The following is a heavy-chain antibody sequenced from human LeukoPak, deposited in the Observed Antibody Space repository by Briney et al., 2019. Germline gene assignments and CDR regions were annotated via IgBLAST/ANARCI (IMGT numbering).Heavy chain of an antibody. D-gene: IGHD3-22*01. CDR1: GFTFSSYG. J-gene: IGHJ4*02. CDR3: AKGVRIVVATTYFDY. V-gene: IGHV3-30*02. CDR2: IRYDGSNK. Sequence: GGSLRLSCAASGFTFSSYGMHWVRQAPGKGLEWVAFIRYDGSNKYYADSVKGRFTISRDNSKNTLYLQMNSLRAEDTAVYYCAKGVRIVVATTYFDYWGQGTLVTVSS.